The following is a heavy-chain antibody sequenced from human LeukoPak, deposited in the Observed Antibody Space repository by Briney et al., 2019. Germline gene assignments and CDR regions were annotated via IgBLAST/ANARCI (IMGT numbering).Heavy chain of an antibody. J-gene: IGHJ4*02. CDR1: GGTFSSYA. D-gene: IGHD3-3*01. CDR3: ASGGITIFGVVIIPSSLDY. V-gene: IGHV1-69*13. Sequence: ASVKVSCKASGGTFSSYAISWVRQAPGQGLEWMGGIIPMFGTANYAQKFQGRVTITADESTSTAYMELSSLRSEDTAVYYCASGGITIFGVVIIPSSLDYWGQGTLVTVSS. CDR2: IIPMFGTA.